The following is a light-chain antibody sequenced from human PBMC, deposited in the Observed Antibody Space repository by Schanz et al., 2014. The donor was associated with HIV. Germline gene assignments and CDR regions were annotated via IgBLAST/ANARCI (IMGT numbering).Light chain of an antibody. V-gene: IGKV1-5*03. J-gene: IGKJ2*01. CDR1: QTLGRL. CDR2: QAS. Sequence: DIQLTQSPSSQSASVGDRVTITCRASQTLGRLLAWYQQKPGRAPKLLIYQASILETGVPSRFSGSGSGTSFTLTITSLQPDDFATYYCQQCVTYPYTFGQGTKLDIK. CDR3: QQCVTYPYT.